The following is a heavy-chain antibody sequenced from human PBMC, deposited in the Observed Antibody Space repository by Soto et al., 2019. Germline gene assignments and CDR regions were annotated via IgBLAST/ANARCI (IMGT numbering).Heavy chain of an antibody. CDR1: GSTFTRYA. J-gene: IGHJ6*02. CDR2: INAGNGNT. V-gene: IGHV1-3*01. D-gene: IGHD3-10*01. CDR3: ARVVERRFGEFTYYYYGMDV. Sequence: ASVKVSCKASGSTFTRYAMHWVRQAPGQRLEWMGWINAGNGNTKYSQKFQGRVTITRDTSASTAYMELSSLRSEDTAVYYCARVVERRFGEFTYYYYGMDVWGQGTTVTVSS.